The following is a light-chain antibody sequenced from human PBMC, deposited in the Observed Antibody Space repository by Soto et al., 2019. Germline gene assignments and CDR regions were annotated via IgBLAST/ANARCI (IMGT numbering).Light chain of an antibody. V-gene: IGLV2-14*01. CDR3: SYMRNSLYV. Sequence: QSVLTQPASVSGSPGQSITISCTGTSSDVGEYNYVSWYQQHPGKAPKLMISAVSNRPSGVSDRFSGSKSGNTASLTISGLRAEDEADYYCSYMRNSLYVFGTGTKVTVL. J-gene: IGLJ1*01. CDR1: SSDVGEYNY. CDR2: AVS.